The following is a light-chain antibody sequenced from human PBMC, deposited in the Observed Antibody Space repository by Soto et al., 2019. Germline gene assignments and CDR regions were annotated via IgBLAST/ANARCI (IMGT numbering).Light chain of an antibody. CDR3: QQYGSSIT. V-gene: IGKV1-5*01. J-gene: IGKJ4*01. Sequence: DIQMTQSPSTLSASVGDRVTITCRASQSISSWLAWYQQKPGKAPKLLIYDASSLESGVPSRFSGSGSGTEFTLTISSLQPDDFATYYCQQYGSSITFGGGTKVDIK. CDR2: DAS. CDR1: QSISSW.